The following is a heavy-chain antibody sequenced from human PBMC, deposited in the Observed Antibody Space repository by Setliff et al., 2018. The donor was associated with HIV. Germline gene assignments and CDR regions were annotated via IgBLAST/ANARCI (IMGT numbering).Heavy chain of an antibody. D-gene: IGHD3-16*01. Sequence: PGGSLRLSCAASGFTFWSHSMLWVRQAPGKGLQWVAYISRGGDSIFYEDSVKGRFTISRDNAKNSVYLQMHSLRVEDTAVYYCAAVPWGHSSLIIDHWGQGTPVTVSS. J-gene: IGHJ4*02. CDR3: AAVPWGHSSLIIDH. CDR1: GFTFWSHS. V-gene: IGHV3-48*04. CDR2: ISRGGDSI.